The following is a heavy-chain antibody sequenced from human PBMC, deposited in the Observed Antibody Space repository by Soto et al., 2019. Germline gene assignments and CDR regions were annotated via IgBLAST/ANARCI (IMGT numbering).Heavy chain of an antibody. Sequence: GGSLRLSCAASGFTFSNYWMSWVRQAPGKGLEWVANIKQDGSQTWSVDSVKGRFTISRDNAKNSLYLQMNSLRAEDTAVYYCARGDYYDTSGPFSDAFDVWGRGTMVTVSS. CDR3: ARGDYYDTSGPFSDAFDV. V-gene: IGHV3-7*04. J-gene: IGHJ3*01. CDR1: GFTFSNYW. D-gene: IGHD3-22*01. CDR2: IKQDGSQT.